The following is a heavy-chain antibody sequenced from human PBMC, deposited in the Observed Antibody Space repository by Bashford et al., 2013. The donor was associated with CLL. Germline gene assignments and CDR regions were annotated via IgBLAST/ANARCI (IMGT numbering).Heavy chain of an antibody. Sequence: ASVKVSCKASGYTFTGYYMHWVRQAPGQGLEWMGRINPNSGGTNYAQKFQGRVTMTRDTSISTAYMELSRLRSEDTAVYYCARAHRTQRGYQSDYWGQGTLVTVSS. CDR3: ARAHRTQRGYQSDY. CDR2: INPNSGGT. CDR1: GYTFTGYY. J-gene: IGHJ4*02. D-gene: IGHD3-22*01. V-gene: IGHV1-2*06.